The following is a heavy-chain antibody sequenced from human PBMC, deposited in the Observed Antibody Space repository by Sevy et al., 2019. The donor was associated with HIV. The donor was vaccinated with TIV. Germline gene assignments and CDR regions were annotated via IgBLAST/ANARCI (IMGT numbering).Heavy chain of an antibody. J-gene: IGHJ6*02. CDR3: ARDLALLWFGEPFGDYYGMDV. Sequence: ASVKVSCKASGYTFTSYGISWVRQAPGQGLEWMGWISAYNGNTNYAQKLQGRVTMTTDTSTSPAYMELRSLRSDDTAVYYCARDLALLWFGEPFGDYYGMDVWGQGTTVTVSS. CDR1: GYTFTSYG. CDR2: ISAYNGNT. D-gene: IGHD3-10*01. V-gene: IGHV1-18*01.